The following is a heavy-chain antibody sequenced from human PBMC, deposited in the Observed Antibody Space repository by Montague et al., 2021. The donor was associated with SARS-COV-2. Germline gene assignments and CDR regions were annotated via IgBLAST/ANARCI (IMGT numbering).Heavy chain of an antibody. CDR3: ARDDFRIAAAVFDY. D-gene: IGHD6-13*01. V-gene: IGHV3-21*01. CDR2: ISSSSYI. CDR1: GFTFSSYS. J-gene: IGHJ4*02. Sequence: SLRLSCAASGFTFSSYSMNWVRQAPGKGLEWVSSISSSSYIYYADSVKGRFIISRDNAKNSLYLQMNSLRAEDTAVYYCARDDFRIAAAVFDYWGQGTLVTVSS.